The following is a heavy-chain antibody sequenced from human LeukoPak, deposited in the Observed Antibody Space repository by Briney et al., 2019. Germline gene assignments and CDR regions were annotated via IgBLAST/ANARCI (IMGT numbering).Heavy chain of an antibody. CDR1: GFTFSHAW. V-gene: IGHV3-15*01. D-gene: IGHD1-26*01. CDR2: IKSKTDGGTT. Sequence: GGSLRLSCAASGFTFSHAWMSWVRQAQGKGREGVGRIKSKTDGGTTDYAAPEKGRFIISRDDSKNTLYLQMNSLKTEDTAVYYCTTDEWAWGQGTLVTVSS. CDR3: TTDEWA. J-gene: IGHJ5*02.